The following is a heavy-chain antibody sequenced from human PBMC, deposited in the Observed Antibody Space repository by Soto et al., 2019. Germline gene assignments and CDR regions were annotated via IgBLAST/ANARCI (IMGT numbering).Heavy chain of an antibody. Sequence: GGSLRLSCAASGFTFSSHGMHWVRQAPGKGLEWVAVISYDGRKQYYADSVKGRFTISRDNSNNMVYLQMNSLRAEDTAVYHCAKEAYNWDDYFDYWGQGTLVTVSS. D-gene: IGHD1-1*01. CDR3: AKEAYNWDDYFDY. J-gene: IGHJ4*02. CDR1: GFTFSSHG. V-gene: IGHV3-30*18. CDR2: ISYDGRKQ.